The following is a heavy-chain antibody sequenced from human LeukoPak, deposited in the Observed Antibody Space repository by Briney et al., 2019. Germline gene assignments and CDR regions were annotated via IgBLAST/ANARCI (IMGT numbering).Heavy chain of an antibody. CDR1: GFTFSSYS. Sequence: GGSLRLSCAASGFTFSSYSMNWVRQAPGKGLEWVSSISRRSSYIYYAGTVKGRFTISRDNAKNSLYLKMNRLRAEDTAVYYCARDRGPLRQLVLNWFDPWGQGTLVTVSS. J-gene: IGHJ5*02. CDR2: ISRRSSYI. V-gene: IGHV3-21*01. CDR3: ARDRGPLRQLVLNWFDP. D-gene: IGHD6-13*01.